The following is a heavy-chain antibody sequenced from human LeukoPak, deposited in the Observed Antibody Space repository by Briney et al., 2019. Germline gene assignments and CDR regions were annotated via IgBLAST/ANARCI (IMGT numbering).Heavy chain of an antibody. J-gene: IGHJ4*02. V-gene: IGHV4-4*07. CDR1: GASISSDF. CDR2: IYISGST. CDR3: AGASQPRAFDY. D-gene: IGHD2-2*01. Sequence: SETLSLTCTVSGASISSDFWSWIRQPAGKGLEWIGRIYISGSTNYNPSLKSRITMSLDTSKNQISLKLNSVTAADTAVYYCAGASQPRAFDYWGQGTLVTVSS.